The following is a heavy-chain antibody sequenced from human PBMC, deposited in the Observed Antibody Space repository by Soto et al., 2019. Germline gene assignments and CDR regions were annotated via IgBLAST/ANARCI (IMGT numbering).Heavy chain of an antibody. D-gene: IGHD3-10*01. CDR2: IYYSGNT. J-gene: IGHJ4*02. Sequence: SETLSLTCTVSGGSISSSSYYWGWIRQPPGKGLEWIGSIYYSGNTYYNPSLKSRVTISVDTAKNQFSLKLSSVTAADTAVYYCARQYYFGSGSYSILNDYWGQGTLVT. CDR1: GGSISSSSYY. V-gene: IGHV4-39*01. CDR3: ARQYYFGSGSYSILNDY.